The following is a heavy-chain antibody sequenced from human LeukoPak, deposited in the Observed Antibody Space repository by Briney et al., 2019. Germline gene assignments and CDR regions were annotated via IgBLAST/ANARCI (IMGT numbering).Heavy chain of an antibody. CDR3: ARGHLISIAAASYEDY. Sequence: GASVKVSCKASGYTFTSYGISWVRQAPGQGLEWMGWISAYNGNTNYAQKLQGRVTMTTDTSTSTAYMELGSLRSDDTAVYYCARGHLISIAAASYEDYWGQGTLVTVSS. CDR2: ISAYNGNT. D-gene: IGHD6-13*01. CDR1: GYTFTSYG. J-gene: IGHJ4*02. V-gene: IGHV1-18*01.